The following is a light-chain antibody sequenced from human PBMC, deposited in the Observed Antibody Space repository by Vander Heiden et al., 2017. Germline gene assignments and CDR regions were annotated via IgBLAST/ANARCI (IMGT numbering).Light chain of an antibody. V-gene: IGLV2-11*01. CDR2: DVS. J-gene: IGLJ2*01. Sequence: QSALTQPRSVSGSPGQSVTISCTGTSSDVGGYNYVSWYQQHPGKAPKLMIYDVSKRPSGVPDRFSGSKSGNKASLTISGLQAEDEADYYCCSYAGSYTLVVFGGGTKLTVL. CDR3: CSYAGSYTLVV. CDR1: SSDVGGYNY.